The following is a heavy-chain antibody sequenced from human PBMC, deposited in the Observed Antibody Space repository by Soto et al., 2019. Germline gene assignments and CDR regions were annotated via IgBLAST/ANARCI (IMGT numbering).Heavy chain of an antibody. Sequence: GGPLRHSCGASEFTFSNYAVTWVRQAPGKGLEWVSTISGSGGSTYYADSVKGQFTISRDNSKNTLYLQMNSLRAEDTAVYYCAKDQGSSWYEIDYWGQGTLVTVSS. CDR2: ISGSGGST. CDR3: AKDQGSSWYEIDY. J-gene: IGHJ4*02. CDR1: EFTFSNYA. D-gene: IGHD6-13*01. V-gene: IGHV3-23*01.